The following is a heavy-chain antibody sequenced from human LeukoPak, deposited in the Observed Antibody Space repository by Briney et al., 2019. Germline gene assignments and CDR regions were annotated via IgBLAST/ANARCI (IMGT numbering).Heavy chain of an antibody. CDR2: IGWNSGSI. CDR1: GFTFDDFA. Sequence: GGSLRLSCAASGFTFDDFAMHWVRQAPGKGLEWVSGIGWNSGSIGYADSVKGRFTISRDNAKNSLYLQMNSLRAEDTALYYCAKDRAPGGAAGDFDYWGQGTLVTVSS. CDR3: AKDRAPGGAAGDFDY. V-gene: IGHV3-9*01. J-gene: IGHJ4*02. D-gene: IGHD6-13*01.